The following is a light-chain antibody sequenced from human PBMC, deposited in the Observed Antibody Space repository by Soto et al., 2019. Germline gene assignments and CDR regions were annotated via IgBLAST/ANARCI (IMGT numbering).Light chain of an antibody. CDR3: QQRSTWPPCS. V-gene: IGKV3-11*01. Sequence: EIVLTEYPATLSLSPGDRATLSCRARKSIRTCFAWYQQKPGQSPRLLIYDASNMATGIPARFRGSESGIDVLLPISRLEPEVLSVDYCQQRSTWPPCSFRQGNKVEI. J-gene: IGKJ1*01. CDR1: KSIRTC. CDR2: DAS.